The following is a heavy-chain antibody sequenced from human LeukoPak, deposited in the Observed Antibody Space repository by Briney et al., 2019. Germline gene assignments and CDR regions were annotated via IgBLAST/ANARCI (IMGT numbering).Heavy chain of an antibody. D-gene: IGHD5-24*01. CDR3: AKDLLSTVERWLQLIGVDY. J-gene: IGHJ4*02. Sequence: GGSLRLSCAASGFTFSSYAMSWVRQAPGKGLEWVSAISGSGGSTYYADSVKGRFTISRDNSKNTLYLQMNSLRAEDTAVYYCAKDLLSTVERWLQLIGVDYWGQGTLVTVSS. V-gene: IGHV3-23*01. CDR2: ISGSGGST. CDR1: GFTFSSYA.